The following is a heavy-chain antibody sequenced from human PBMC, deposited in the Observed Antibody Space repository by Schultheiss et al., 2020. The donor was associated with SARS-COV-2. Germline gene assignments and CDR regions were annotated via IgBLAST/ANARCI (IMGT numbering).Heavy chain of an antibody. D-gene: IGHD3-3*01. CDR1: GFTFSSYE. Sequence: GGSLRLSCAASGFTFSSYEMNWVRQAPGKGLEWVSYISSSGSTIYYADSVKGRFTISRDNAKNSLYLQMNSLRAEDTAVYYCARVLPRGLRFLEWLSDSLGYDAFDIWGQGTMVTVSS. CDR3: ARVLPRGLRFLEWLSDSLGYDAFDI. CDR2: ISSSGSTI. J-gene: IGHJ3*02. V-gene: IGHV3-48*03.